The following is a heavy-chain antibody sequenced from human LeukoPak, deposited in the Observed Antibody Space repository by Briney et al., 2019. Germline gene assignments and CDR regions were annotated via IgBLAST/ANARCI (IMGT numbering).Heavy chain of an antibody. V-gene: IGHV4-38-2*01. CDR2: IYHSGST. CDR1: GYSISSGYY. Sequence: SSETLSLTCAVSGYSISSGYYWGWIRQPPGKGLEWIGSIYHSGSTNYDPSLKSRVTISVDTSKNQFSLKLSSVTAADTAVYYCARSLPITMVRGVNSSDIWGQGTMVTVSS. J-gene: IGHJ3*02. CDR3: ARSLPITMVRGVNSSDI. D-gene: IGHD3-10*01.